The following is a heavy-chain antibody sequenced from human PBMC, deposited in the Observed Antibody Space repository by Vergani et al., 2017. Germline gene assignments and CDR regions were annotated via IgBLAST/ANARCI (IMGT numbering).Heavy chain of an antibody. J-gene: IGHJ4*02. CDR1: GGSISSYY. Sequence: QVQLQESGPGLVKPSETLSLTCTVSGGSISSYYWSWIRQPPGKGLEWIGYFYYSGSTNYNPSLKSRVTISVDTSKNQFSLKLSSVTAADTAVYYCARGVAYFDYWGQGTLVTVSS. V-gene: IGHV4-59*01. D-gene: IGHD3-3*01. CDR2: FYYSGST. CDR3: ARGVAYFDY.